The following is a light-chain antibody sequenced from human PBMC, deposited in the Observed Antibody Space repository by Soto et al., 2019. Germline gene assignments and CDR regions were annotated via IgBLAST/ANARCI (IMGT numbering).Light chain of an antibody. V-gene: IGKV3-11*01. CDR1: QSCRGL. J-gene: IGKJ5*01. CDR3: QQRHMWPIT. CDR2: DAY. Sequence: EVVLTQSPVTLSLSAGERATLSCRASQSCRGLLAGYQQKPGQAPRLLIYDAYNRATGIPPRFSGSGSGTDFTLTISSLEPEDSAVYYCQQRHMWPITFGQGTRLEIK.